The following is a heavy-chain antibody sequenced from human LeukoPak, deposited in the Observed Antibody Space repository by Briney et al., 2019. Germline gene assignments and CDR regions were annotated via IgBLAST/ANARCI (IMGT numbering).Heavy chain of an antibody. CDR3: ARMSYYYDSSGYYYYYYMDV. Sequence: SETLSLTCAVSGYSISSGYYWGWFRQPPGKGLKWIGNIYYSGSTNYNPSLKSRVTISVDTSKNQFSLKLSSVTAADTAVYYCARMSYYYDSSGYYYYYYMDVWGKGPRSPSP. CDR2: IYYSGST. V-gene: IGHV4-38-2*01. D-gene: IGHD3-22*01. CDR1: GYSISSGYY. J-gene: IGHJ6*03.